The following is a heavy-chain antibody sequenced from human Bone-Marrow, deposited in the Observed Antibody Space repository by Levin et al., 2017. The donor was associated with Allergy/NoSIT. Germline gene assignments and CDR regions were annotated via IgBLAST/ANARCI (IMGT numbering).Heavy chain of an antibody. Sequence: GGSLRLSCAASGFTFSSYAMHWVRQAPGKGLEWVAVISYDGSNKYYADSVKGRFTISRDNSKNTLYLQMNSLRAEDTAVYYCAGGSRDYDFWSGSKLSNLRFDPWGQGTLVTVSS. CDR3: AGGSRDYDFWSGSKLSNLRFDP. CDR1: GFTFSSYA. J-gene: IGHJ5*02. D-gene: IGHD3-3*01. CDR2: ISYDGSNK. V-gene: IGHV3-30*04.